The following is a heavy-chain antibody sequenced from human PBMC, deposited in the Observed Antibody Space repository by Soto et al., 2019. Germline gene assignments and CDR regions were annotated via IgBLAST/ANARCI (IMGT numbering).Heavy chain of an antibody. J-gene: IGHJ6*02. CDR3: ARSLAYCTGGTCYKGYGMDV. CDR2: IDPSDSYT. Sequence: EVQLVQSGAEVKKPGESLRISCQGSGFTFTRHWISWVRQMPGAGLEWMGKIDPSDSYTNYSPSFQGHVTISADKSINTAYLQWSGLQASDTAMYYWARSLAYCTGGTCYKGYGMDVWGQGTTVIVSS. D-gene: IGHD2-8*02. CDR1: GFTFTRHW. V-gene: IGHV5-10-1*03.